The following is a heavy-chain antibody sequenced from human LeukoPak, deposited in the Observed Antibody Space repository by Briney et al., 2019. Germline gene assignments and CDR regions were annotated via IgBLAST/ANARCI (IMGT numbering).Heavy chain of an antibody. CDR1: GGSISSYY. Sequence: SETLSLTCTVSGGSISSYYWSWIRQPPGKGLEWIGYIYYSGSTNYNPSPKSRVTISVDTSKNQYSLKLSSVTAADTAVYCCAREGMYYYGSGSRMSSYYYYGMDVWGQGTTVTASS. J-gene: IGHJ6*02. V-gene: IGHV4-59*01. CDR3: AREGMYYYGSGSRMSSYYYYGMDV. CDR2: IYYSGST. D-gene: IGHD3-10*01.